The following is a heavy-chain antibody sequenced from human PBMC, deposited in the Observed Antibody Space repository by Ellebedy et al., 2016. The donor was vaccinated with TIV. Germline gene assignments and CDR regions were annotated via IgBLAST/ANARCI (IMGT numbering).Heavy chain of an antibody. J-gene: IGHJ3*02. CDR2: IKWNGGST. V-gene: IGHV3-20*04. D-gene: IGHD4-23*01. CDR1: GFTFDDYG. CDR3: ARGRSVVMTSDAFDI. Sequence: GESLKISCAASGFTFDDYGMSWVRQAPGKGLEWVYGIKWNGGSTGYADSVKGRFTISRDNVKNSLYLQMNSLRAEDTSLYYCARGRSVVMTSDAFDIWGQGTMVTVSS.